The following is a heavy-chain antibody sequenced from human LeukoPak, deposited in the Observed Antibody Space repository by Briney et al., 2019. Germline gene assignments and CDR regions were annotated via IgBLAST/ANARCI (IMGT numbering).Heavy chain of an antibody. J-gene: IGHJ4*02. CDR1: GFIFSGYY. V-gene: IGHV3-11*01. CDR2: ISGSGNDI. D-gene: IGHD3/OR15-3a*01. Sequence: GGSLRLSCATSGFIFSGYYMSWIRQAPGQGLKRVAYISGSGNDISYADSVNGRFTISRDNAKGSLYLQMNSLRAADTAVYYCGTHAGRTGSDDWGQGTLVTVSS. CDR3: GTHAGRTGSDD.